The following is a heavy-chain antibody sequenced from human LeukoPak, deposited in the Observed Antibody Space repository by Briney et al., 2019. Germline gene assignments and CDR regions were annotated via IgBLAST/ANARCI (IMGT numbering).Heavy chain of an antibody. D-gene: IGHD3-10*01. CDR1: GFTFRDAW. J-gene: IGHJ3*02. V-gene: IGHV3-15*01. CDR3: TTDSLKRLIPVRGVNDAFNI. Sequence: GGSLRLSCAASGFTFRDAWMSWVRQAPGKGLECVGRIKSKSGGGTTDYAAPVKGRFTISRYDSKNTLYLQTNSLKTEDTAMYYCTTDSLKRLIPVRGVNDAFNIWGQGTMVTVSS. CDR2: IKSKSGGGTT.